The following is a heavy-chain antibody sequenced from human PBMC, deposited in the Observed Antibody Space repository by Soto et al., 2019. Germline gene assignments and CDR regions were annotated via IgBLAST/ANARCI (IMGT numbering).Heavy chain of an antibody. CDR1: GLSFHDYS. V-gene: IGHV3-43*01. CDR2: ISGDGSRT. Sequence: GGSMRLSCAASGLSFHDYSLHWVRQYPGKGLERDSLISGDGSRTDYADSVKGRSTISSDNSKNSLYLQMNSLTTEDTALYFCAKDFADPIVKVPGAMSTEPSYYYAMDVWGKGTTVTVSS. J-gene: IGHJ6*04. CDR3: AKDFADPIVKVPGAMSTEPSYYYAMDV. D-gene: IGHD2-2*01.